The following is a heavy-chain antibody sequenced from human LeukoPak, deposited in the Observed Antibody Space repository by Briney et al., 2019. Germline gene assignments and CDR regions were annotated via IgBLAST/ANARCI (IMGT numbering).Heavy chain of an antibody. Sequence: ASVKISSKASGYTLTRYGISSVRQAPGQGLEWMGGIIPICGTANYAQKFQGRVTITADESTSTAYMELSSLRSEDTAVVYCAAILEFRSGTEVGPYYFEDRGQGARVTVSS. CDR2: IIPICGTA. CDR3: AAILEFRSGTEVGPYYFED. CDR1: GYTLTRYG. J-gene: IGHJ1*01. V-gene: IGHV1-69*13. D-gene: IGHD3-3*01.